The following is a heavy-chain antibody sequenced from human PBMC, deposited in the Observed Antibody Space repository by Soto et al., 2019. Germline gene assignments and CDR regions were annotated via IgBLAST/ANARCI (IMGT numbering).Heavy chain of an antibody. CDR3: AQALGYSGIYYFDY. Sequence: EVQLLESGGGLVQPGGSLRLSCAASGFTFNSYAMSWVRQAPGKGLEWVSAISGSGGSTYYADSVKGRFTISRDNSKNTLYLHRNSLRAEDTAVYYGAQALGYSGIYYFDYCGQRTLFTVSS. D-gene: IGHD5-12*01. CDR1: GFTFNSYA. V-gene: IGHV3-23*01. CDR2: ISGSGGST. J-gene: IGHJ4*02.